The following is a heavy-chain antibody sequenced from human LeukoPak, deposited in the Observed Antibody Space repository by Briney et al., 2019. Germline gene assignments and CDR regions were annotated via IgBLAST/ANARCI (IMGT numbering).Heavy chain of an antibody. CDR3: AIWTSGNF. J-gene: IGHJ4*02. Sequence: GSLRLSCAASGFTFSSYAMSWVRQAPGKGLEWVANMDPSGSQKRYVDSVKGRFTISKDNPGTSLYLDMYSLRAEDTGIYYCAIWTSGNFWGQGTLVTVSS. CDR1: GFTFSSYA. V-gene: IGHV3-7*03. CDR2: MDPSGSQK. D-gene: IGHD1-1*01.